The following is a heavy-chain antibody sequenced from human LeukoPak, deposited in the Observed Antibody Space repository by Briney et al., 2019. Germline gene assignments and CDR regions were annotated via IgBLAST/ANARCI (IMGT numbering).Heavy chain of an antibody. CDR3: ARSKTTVTTSVRSYYYYYGMDV. J-gene: IGHJ6*02. D-gene: IGHD4-17*01. CDR2: IWYDGSNK. V-gene: IGHV3-33*01. CDR1: GFTFSSYG. Sequence: GGSLRLSCAASGFTFSSYGIHWVRQAPGKGLEWVAVIWYDGSNKNYADSVKGRFTISRDNSKNTLYLQMNSLRAEDTAVYYCARSKTTVTTSVRSYYYYYGMDVWGQGTAVTVSS.